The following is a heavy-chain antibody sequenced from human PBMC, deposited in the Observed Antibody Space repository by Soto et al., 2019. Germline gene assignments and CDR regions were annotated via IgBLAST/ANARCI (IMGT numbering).Heavy chain of an antibody. D-gene: IGHD3-9*01. J-gene: IGHJ4*02. CDR1: SGSISNNKW. CDR3: ATYYDILTGYTFDS. V-gene: IGHV4-4*02. Sequence: QVQLQESGPGLVKPSGTLSLTCAVSSGSISNNKWWSWVRQPPGKGLEWIGEIFHSGSTNYNPSLKSRVTISVDKSKNQFSLKLSSVTAADTAVYYCATYYDILTGYTFDSWGQGTLVTVSP. CDR2: IFHSGST.